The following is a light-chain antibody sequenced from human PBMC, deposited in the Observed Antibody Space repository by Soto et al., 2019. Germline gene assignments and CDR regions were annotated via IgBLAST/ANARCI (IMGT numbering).Light chain of an antibody. J-gene: IGLJ2*01. CDR2: EVS. Sequence: QSALTQPPSAAGSPGQSVTISCTGTSSDVGGYNFVSWYQQHPGKAPKLMIYEVSERPSGVPDRFSGSKSGNTASLPVSGLQADDEADYYCTSYAGSNIPVVFGGGTKLTVL. V-gene: IGLV2-8*01. CDR3: TSYAGSNIPVV. CDR1: SSDVGGYNF.